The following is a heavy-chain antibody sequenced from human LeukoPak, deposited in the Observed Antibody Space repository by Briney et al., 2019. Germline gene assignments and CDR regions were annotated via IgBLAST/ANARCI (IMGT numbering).Heavy chain of an antibody. Sequence: PGRSLRLSCAASGFTFSSYGMHWVRQAPGKGLEWVSYISSSGSTIYYADSVKGRFSISRDNAKNSLHLQMNSLRAEDTAVYYCARGTVAGKAPYWGQGTLVTVSS. V-gene: IGHV3-48*01. CDR1: GFTFSSYG. J-gene: IGHJ4*02. CDR3: ARGTVAGKAPY. CDR2: ISSSGSTI. D-gene: IGHD6-19*01.